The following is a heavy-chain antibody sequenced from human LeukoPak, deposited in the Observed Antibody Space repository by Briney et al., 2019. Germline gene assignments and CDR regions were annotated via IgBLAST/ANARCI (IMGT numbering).Heavy chain of an antibody. CDR1: GFTFSSSA. D-gene: IGHD2-2*01. J-gene: IGHJ5*02. Sequence: GGSLRLSCTASGFTFSSSAMHWVRQTPGKGLEWVSIIWHDGSRTYYADSVKGRFTISRDNAKNSLYLQMNSLRAEDTAVYYCARVSVPAAKNWFDPWGQGTLVTVSS. V-gene: IGHV3-33*01. CDR2: IWHDGSRT. CDR3: ARVSVPAAKNWFDP.